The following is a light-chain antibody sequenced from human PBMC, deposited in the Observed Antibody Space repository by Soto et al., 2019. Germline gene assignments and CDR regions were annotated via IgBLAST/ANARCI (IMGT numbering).Light chain of an antibody. J-gene: IGKJ1*01. Sequence: VVMTQSPLSLPVTLGQPASISCTSSLSLVDSGGNTYFNWYQQRPGQPPRRLIYKISNRESGVPDRFSASGSGTDFTLRISRVEAEDLGVYYCTQGTLWPWTFGQGTKVDIK. CDR3: TQGTLWPWT. CDR1: LSLVDSGGNTY. CDR2: KIS. V-gene: IGKV2-30*01.